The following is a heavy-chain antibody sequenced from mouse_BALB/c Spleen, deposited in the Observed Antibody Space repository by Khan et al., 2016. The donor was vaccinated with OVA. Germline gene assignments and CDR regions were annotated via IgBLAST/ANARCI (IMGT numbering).Heavy chain of an antibody. J-gene: IGHJ2*01. CDR2: ISGDSSTT. CDR3: ATSDWYGYCVDY. CDR1: GYTFSRYA. D-gene: IGHD1-2*01. V-gene: IGHV5-17*02. Sequence: EVELVQSGGGLVQPGGSRKISCEASGYTFSRYAMHWVRQAPEKGLEWVAYISGDSSTTYYTDTVKGRSTISRDNSNNTLSLQLTSLMSEDTAMYYCATSDWYGYCVDYWGPGTTLTVSS.